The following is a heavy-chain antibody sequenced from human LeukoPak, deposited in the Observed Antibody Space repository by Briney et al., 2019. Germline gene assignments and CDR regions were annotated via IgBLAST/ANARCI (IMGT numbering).Heavy chain of an antibody. CDR3: ARIAPSYYYDSSAPLDY. V-gene: IGHV2-70*04. CDR2: IDWDDDK. Sequence: ESGPALVKPTQTLTLTCTFSGFSLNTTGMRMGWIRQPPGNALEWVARIDWDDDKFYSTSLKPRLTISKDSSRNQVVLTMTNMDPVDTATYYCARIAPSYYYDSSAPLDYWGQGTLVTVSS. D-gene: IGHD3-22*01. CDR1: GFSLNTTGMR. J-gene: IGHJ4*02.